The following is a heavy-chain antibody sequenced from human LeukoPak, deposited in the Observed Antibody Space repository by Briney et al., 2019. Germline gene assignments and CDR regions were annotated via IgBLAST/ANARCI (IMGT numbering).Heavy chain of an antibody. CDR1: GFTFSSYE. CDR2: ISSSGSTI. V-gene: IGHV3-48*03. D-gene: IGHD5-12*01. CDR3: ARGRYSGYDDFDY. J-gene: IGHJ4*02. Sequence: GGSLRLSCAASGFTFSSYEMNWVRQAPGKGLEWVSYISSSGSTIYYADSVKGRFTISRDNAKNSLYLQMNSLRAEDTAVYYCARGRYSGYDDFDYWGQGTLVTVSS.